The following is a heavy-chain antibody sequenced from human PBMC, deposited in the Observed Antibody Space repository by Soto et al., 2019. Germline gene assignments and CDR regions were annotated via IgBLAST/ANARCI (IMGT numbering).Heavy chain of an antibody. J-gene: IGHJ5*02. CDR3: ARGRSTCLSRGYNLFDP. V-gene: IGHV4-30-4*01. D-gene: IGHD3-10*01. Sequence: PSETLSLTCTVSGGSISSGDYYWSWIRQPPGKGLEWIGYIYYSGSTYYNPSLKSRVTISVDTSKNQFSLKLSSVTAADTAVYYCARGRSTCLSRGYNLFDPCGQATLVTVSS. CDR2: IYYSGST. CDR1: GGSISSGDYY.